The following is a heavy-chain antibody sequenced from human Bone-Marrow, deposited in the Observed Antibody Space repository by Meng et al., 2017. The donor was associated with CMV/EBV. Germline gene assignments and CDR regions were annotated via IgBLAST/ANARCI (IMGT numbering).Heavy chain of an antibody. J-gene: IGHJ3*01. CDR1: GGTFSSYT. D-gene: IGHD3-10*01. V-gene: IGHV1-69*02. Sequence: SVKVSCKASGGTFSSYTISWVRQAPGQGLEWMGRIIPILGIANYAQKFQGRVTITADKSTSTAYMELSSLRSEDTAVYYCASADLITMDPIGCWGHGTMVTVS. CDR3: ASADLITMDPIGC. CDR2: IIPILGIA.